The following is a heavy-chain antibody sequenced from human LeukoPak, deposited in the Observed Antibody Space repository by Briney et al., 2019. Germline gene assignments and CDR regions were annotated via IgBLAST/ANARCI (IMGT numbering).Heavy chain of an antibody. V-gene: IGHV1-18*01. CDR2: ISVYDGKT. Sequence: ASVKVSCKASGYDFSSYALSWVRHVPGQGLQWMGWISVYDGKTDYGPLQGRVTMTTDTSTGTAYMELRNLRSEDTAIYYCARHMTTVVTSLDHWGQGTMVTVSS. J-gene: IGHJ4*02. D-gene: IGHD4-23*01. CDR1: GYDFSSYA. CDR3: ARHMTTVVTSLDH.